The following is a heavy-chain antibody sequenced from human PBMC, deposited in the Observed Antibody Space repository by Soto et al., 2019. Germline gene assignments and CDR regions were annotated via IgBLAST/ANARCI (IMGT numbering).Heavy chain of an antibody. V-gene: IGHV3-23*01. Sequence: GGSLRLSCAASGFTFSSYGMHWVRQAPGKGLEWVSAISDSGSSTYHADSVKGRFTISRDNSKNTLYMQMNSLRGEDTAVYYCVKGSRGSRPYYFDYWGQGTRVTVSS. CDR1: GFTFSSYG. CDR3: VKGSRGSRPYYFDY. CDR2: ISDSGSST. D-gene: IGHD3-10*01. J-gene: IGHJ4*02.